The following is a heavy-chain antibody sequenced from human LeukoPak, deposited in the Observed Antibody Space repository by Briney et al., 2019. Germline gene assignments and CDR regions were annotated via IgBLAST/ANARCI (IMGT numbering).Heavy chain of an antibody. CDR2: LSPHANYE. J-gene: IGHJ4*02. D-gene: IGHD2-2*03. V-gene: IGHV3-33*01. CDR3: ARDWIDRSLDY. CDR1: GFTFSDYG. Sequence: GGSLRPSCAASGFTFSDYGIHWVRQAPGKGLEWVAVLSPHANYEYYADSVQGRFAISRDDSKNTVYLQMNSLRDEETAVYYCARDWIDRSLDYWGLGTLVTVSS.